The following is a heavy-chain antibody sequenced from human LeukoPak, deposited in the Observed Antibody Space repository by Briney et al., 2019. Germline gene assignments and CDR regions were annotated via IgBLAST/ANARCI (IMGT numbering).Heavy chain of an antibody. CDR2: IRYDGSNK. J-gene: IGHJ4*02. CDR3: AKDQEYYDSSGYYSFDY. Sequence: GGSLRLSCAASGFTFSSYGMHWVRQAPGKGLEWVAFIRYDGSNKYYADSVKGRFTISRDNSKNTLYLQMNSLRAEDTAVYYCAKDQEYYDSSGYYSFDYWGQGTLVTVSS. CDR1: GFTFSSYG. D-gene: IGHD3-22*01. V-gene: IGHV3-30*02.